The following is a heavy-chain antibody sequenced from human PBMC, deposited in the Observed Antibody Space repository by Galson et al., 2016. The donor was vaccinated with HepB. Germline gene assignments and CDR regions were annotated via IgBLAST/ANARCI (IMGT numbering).Heavy chain of an antibody. Sequence: SETLSLTCAVYGVSFSDYYWSWVRQPPGKGLEWIGEINHSGSTNYNPSLKSRVTISIDTSKTQFSLNLSSVTAADTAVYYCARLNAGAVGYWGQGTLVTVSS. V-gene: IGHV4-34*01. CDR2: INHSGST. J-gene: IGHJ4*02. CDR1: GVSFSDYY. CDR3: ARLNAGAVGY. D-gene: IGHD2-2*01.